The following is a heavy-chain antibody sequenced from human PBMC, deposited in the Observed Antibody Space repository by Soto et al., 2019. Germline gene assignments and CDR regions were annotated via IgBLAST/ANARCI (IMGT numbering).Heavy chain of an antibody. Sequence: ASVKVSCKASGHTFTGYYMHWVRQAPGQGLEWMGWINPNSGGTNYAQKFQGWVTMTRDTSISTAYMELSRLRSDDTAVYYCARGGYCSSTSCSDGGLDYWGQGTLVTVPS. CDR2: INPNSGGT. CDR3: ARGGYCSSTSCSDGGLDY. CDR1: GHTFTGYY. V-gene: IGHV1-2*04. D-gene: IGHD2-2*01. J-gene: IGHJ4*02.